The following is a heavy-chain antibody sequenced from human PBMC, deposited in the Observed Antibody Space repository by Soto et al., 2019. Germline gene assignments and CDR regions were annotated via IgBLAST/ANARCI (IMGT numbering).Heavy chain of an antibody. CDR1: GFTFKTYN. J-gene: IGHJ4*02. V-gene: IGHV3-48*02. Sequence: EVQLEESGGALVQPGGSLRLSCAASGFTFKTYNMNWVRQAPGKGLEWVSYIGTSGTPVYYADSVKGRFTISRDNAKNSRLLQMHSLRDEDTALYFCARDPSPDSSGWYYFDYWGQGTLVTVSS. D-gene: IGHD6-19*01. CDR2: IGTSGTPV. CDR3: ARDPSPDSSGWYYFDY.